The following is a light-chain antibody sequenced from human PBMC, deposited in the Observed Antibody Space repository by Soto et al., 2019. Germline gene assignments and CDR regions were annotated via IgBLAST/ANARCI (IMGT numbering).Light chain of an antibody. CDR1: QSVSSSY. V-gene: IGKV3-20*01. J-gene: IGKJ3*01. CDR3: QQYGNSPPRFS. CDR2: GAS. Sequence: EIVLTQSPGTLSLSPGERATLSCRASQSVSSSYLAWYQQKPGQAPRLLIYGASSRATGMPDRFSGSGSGTDFTLTSSRLEPEDFAVYYCQQYGNSPPRFSFGPGTKVDLK.